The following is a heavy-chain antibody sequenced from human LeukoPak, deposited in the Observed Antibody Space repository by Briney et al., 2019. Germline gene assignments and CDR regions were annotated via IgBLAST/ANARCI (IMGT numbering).Heavy chain of an antibody. V-gene: IGHV4-39*01. Sequence: SETLSLTCAVSGDSISSSTYYWGWIRQPPGKGLEWIGSIHYSGSTYYNPSLKSRVSISVDTSKNQFSLKLSSVTAADTAVYYCARVLGSGNYQHFDYWGQGTLVTVSS. CDR1: GDSISSSTYY. CDR3: ARVLGSGNYQHFDY. J-gene: IGHJ4*02. CDR2: IHYSGST. D-gene: IGHD3-10*01.